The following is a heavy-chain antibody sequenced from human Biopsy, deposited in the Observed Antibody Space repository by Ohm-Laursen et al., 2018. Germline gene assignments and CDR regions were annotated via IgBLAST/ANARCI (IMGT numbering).Heavy chain of an antibody. V-gene: IGHV1-69*13. CDR2: RIPYFNTI. CDR3: VGGQRGPPIGVTVPGDAFDL. D-gene: IGHD2/OR15-2a*01. Sequence: SVKVSCKASGVTFDTYAFGWVRQAPGQGLEWMGGRIPYFNTIWYAQNFQDRVAITAERSARTTDMQLSGLRPDDTAVYYCVGGQRGPPIGVTVPGDAFDLWGPGTMVTVSP. J-gene: IGHJ3*01. CDR1: GVTFDTYA.